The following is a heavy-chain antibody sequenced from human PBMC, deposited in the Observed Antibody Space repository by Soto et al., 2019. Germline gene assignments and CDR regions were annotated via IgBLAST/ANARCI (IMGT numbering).Heavy chain of an antibody. Sequence: EVQLVESGGGLIQPGGSLRLSCAVSGFTVSNNYMSWVRQAPGKGLEGVSVIYSGGYTAYGDSVKGRFTISRDNSKNTIFPQNNGLGADGTAVFSCCGQTGGGGYGGQGTLVTVSS. CDR3: CGQTGGGGY. J-gene: IGHJ4*02. CDR1: GFTVSNNY. CDR2: IYSGGYT. V-gene: IGHV3-53*01. D-gene: IGHD3-10*01.